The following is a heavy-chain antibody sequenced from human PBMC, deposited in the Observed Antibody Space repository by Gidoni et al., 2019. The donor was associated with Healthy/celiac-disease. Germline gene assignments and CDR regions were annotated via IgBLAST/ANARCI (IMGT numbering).Heavy chain of an antibody. CDR3: AKSYGSGSYVSDLLIDY. Sequence: EVQLVESGGGLVQPGRSLRLSCAASGFTFDDYAMHWVRQAPGKGLEWVSGISWNSGSIGYADSVKGRFTISRDNAKNSLYLQMNSLRAEDTALYYCAKSYGSGSYVSDLLIDYWGQGTLVTVSS. J-gene: IGHJ4*02. CDR2: ISWNSGSI. CDR1: GFTFDDYA. D-gene: IGHD3-10*01. V-gene: IGHV3-9*01.